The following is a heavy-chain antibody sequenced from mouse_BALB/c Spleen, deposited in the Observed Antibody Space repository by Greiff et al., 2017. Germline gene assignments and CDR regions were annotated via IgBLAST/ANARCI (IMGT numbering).Heavy chain of an antibody. D-gene: IGHD1-1*01. J-gene: IGHJ3*01. V-gene: IGHV10-1*02. CDR2: IRSKSNNYAT. CDR3: VRDYYGSSPWFAY. CDR1: GFTFNTYA. Sequence: DVHLVESGGGLVQPKGSLKLSCAASGFTFNTYAMNWVRQAPGKGLEWVARIRSKSNNYATYYADSVKDRFTISRDDSQSMLYLQMNNLKTEDTAMYYCVRDYYGSSPWFAYWGQGTLVTVSA.